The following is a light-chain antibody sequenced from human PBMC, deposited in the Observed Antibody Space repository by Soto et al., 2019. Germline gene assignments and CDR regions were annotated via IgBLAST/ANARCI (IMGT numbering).Light chain of an antibody. CDR3: QHYNSYSEA. J-gene: IGKJ1*01. Sequence: EIGLKQGPGTLSLSRGERATLSCGASQSVNTKYLAWYQQKPGQAPRLLISGVSSRATGVPSRFSGSGSGTEFTLTISSLQPDDFATYYCQHYNSYSEAFGQGTKVDI. CDR1: QSVNTKY. V-gene: IGKV3-20*01. CDR2: GVS.